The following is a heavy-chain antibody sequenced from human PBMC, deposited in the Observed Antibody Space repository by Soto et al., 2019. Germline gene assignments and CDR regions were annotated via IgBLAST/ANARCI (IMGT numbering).Heavy chain of an antibody. D-gene: IGHD5-12*01. CDR3: ARGGPAQDIVATIEEDAFDI. J-gene: IGHJ3*02. CDR1: GGSISSYY. Sequence: SETLSLTCTVSGGSISSYYWSWIRQPAGKGLEWIGRIYTSGSTNYNPSLKSRVTMSVDTSKNQFSLKLSSVTAADTAVYYCARGGPAQDIVATIEEDAFDIWGQGTMVTVSS. CDR2: IYTSGST. V-gene: IGHV4-4*07.